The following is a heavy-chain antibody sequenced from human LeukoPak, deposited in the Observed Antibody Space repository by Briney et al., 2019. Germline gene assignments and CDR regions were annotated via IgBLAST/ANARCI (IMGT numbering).Heavy chain of an antibody. D-gene: IGHD2-2*02. Sequence: GGSLRLSCAASGFTFSSYWMHWVRQAPGKGLVWVSCIKSDGSNYYATSVKGGFTIFRDNAKNTLYLQINSLRAEDTAVYYCAKGSVVVPAAIPDYYYYYMDVWGKGATVTVSS. J-gene: IGHJ6*03. CDR1: GFTFSSYW. V-gene: IGHV3-74*01. CDR3: AKGSVVVPAAIPDYYYYYMDV. CDR2: IKSDGSN.